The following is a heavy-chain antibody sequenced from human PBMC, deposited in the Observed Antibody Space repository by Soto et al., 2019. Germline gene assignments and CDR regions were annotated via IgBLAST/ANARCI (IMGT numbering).Heavy chain of an antibody. Sequence: QVQLVQSGAEVKKPGSSVRVSSKASGTIFSSYTISWVRQAPGQCREWMGRIIPILGETNSAQKFQGRVTLTADKSTNPACMDLSRRRVEDPALYDCARCLGRRMDDWGQGTTGTVSS. V-gene: IGHV1-69*02. CDR1: GTIFSSYT. CDR3: ARCLGRRMDD. J-gene: IGHJ6*02. CDR2: IIPILGET.